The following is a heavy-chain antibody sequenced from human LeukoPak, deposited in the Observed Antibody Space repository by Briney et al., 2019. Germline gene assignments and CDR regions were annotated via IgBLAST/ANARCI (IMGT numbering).Heavy chain of an antibody. D-gene: IGHD2/OR15-2a*01. CDR2: IQYGGRT. CDR1: GGSINNYY. CDR3: ARDFFGDFDH. J-gene: IGHJ4*02. V-gene: IGHV4-59*01. Sequence: SETLSLTCTVSGGSINNYYWSWIRQPPGKGLEWIGYIQYGGRTYYSPSLKSRATISMDLSKIQFSLKMSSVTAADTAVYYCARDFFGDFDHWGQGILVTVSS.